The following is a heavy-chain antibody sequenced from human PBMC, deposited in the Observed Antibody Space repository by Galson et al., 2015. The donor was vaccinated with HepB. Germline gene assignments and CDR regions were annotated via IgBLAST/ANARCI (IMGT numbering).Heavy chain of an antibody. D-gene: IGHD2-15*01. CDR1: GFSFSSSA. J-gene: IGHJ4*02. CDR3: ARSLCSGGSCYSSIDY. Sequence: LRLSCAASGFSFSSSAMHWVRQAPGKGLEGVALISFDGNNKYYADSVKGRFTISRDNSKNALSLQMNSLRPEDTAVYYCARSLCSGGSCYSSIDYWGQGTLVTVSS. CDR2: ISFDGNNK. V-gene: IGHV3-30-3*01.